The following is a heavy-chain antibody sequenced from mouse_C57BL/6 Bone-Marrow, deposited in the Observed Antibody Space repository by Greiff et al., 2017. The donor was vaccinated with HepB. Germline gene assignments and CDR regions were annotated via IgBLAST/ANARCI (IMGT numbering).Heavy chain of an antibody. J-gene: IGHJ3*01. CDR2: IDPSDSET. Sequence: QVQLQQPGSELVRPGSSVKLSCKASGYTFTSYWMHWVKQRPIQGLEWIGNIDPSDSETHYNQKFKDKATLTVDKSSSTAYMQLSRLTSEDSAVYYCARWGCSKGAWFAYWGPGTLVTVSA. CDR1: GYTFTSYW. V-gene: IGHV1-52*01. D-gene: IGHD1-1*01. CDR3: ARWGCSKGAWFAY.